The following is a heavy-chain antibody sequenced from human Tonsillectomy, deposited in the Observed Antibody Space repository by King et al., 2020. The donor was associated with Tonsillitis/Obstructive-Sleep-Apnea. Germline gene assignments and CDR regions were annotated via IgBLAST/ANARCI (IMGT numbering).Heavy chain of an antibody. CDR3: ARPVTYDAFDI. CDR2: INAGNGNT. J-gene: IGHJ3*02. CDR1: GYTFTSYA. V-gene: IGHV1-3*01. Sequence: QLVQSGAEVKKPGASVKVSCKASGYTFTSYAMHWVRQAPGQRLEWMGWINAGNGNTKYSQKFQGRVTITRDTPASTAYMELSSLRSEDTPVYYCARPVTYDAFDIWGQGTMVTVSS. D-gene: IGHD1-14*01.